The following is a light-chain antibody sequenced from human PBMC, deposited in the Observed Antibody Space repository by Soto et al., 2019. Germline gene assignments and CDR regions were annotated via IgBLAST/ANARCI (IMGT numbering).Light chain of an antibody. V-gene: IGKV1-9*01. CDR3: QQLNSYPIT. J-gene: IGKJ5*01. Sequence: IQLTQSPSSLSASVGDRVTITCLASQGISSFLAWYQHNPGKAPKLLIYAASTLQTGVPSRFSGSGSGTDFTLTISSLQPADFATYYCQQLNSYPITFGQGTRLEIK. CDR1: QGISSF. CDR2: AAS.